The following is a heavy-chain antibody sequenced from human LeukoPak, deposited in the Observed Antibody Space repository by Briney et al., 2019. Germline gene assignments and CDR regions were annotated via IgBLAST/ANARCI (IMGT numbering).Heavy chain of an antibody. CDR2: INHSGST. D-gene: IGHD3-22*01. J-gene: IGHJ4*02. CDR3: ARGLGYYDSSVGY. CDR1: GGSFSGYY. Sequence: PSETLSLTCAVYGGSFSGYYWSWIRQPPGKGLEWIGEINHSGSTNYNPSLKSRVTISVDTSKNQFSLQLSSVTAADTAVYYCARGLGYYDSSVGYWGQGTLVTVSS. V-gene: IGHV4-34*01.